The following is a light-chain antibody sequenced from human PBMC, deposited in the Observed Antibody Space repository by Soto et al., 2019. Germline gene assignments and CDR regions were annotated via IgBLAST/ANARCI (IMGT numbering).Light chain of an antibody. J-gene: IGLJ1*01. CDR1: SSNIGGNT. CDR3: AAWDDSLNAFV. V-gene: IGLV1-44*01. Sequence: QLVLTQPPSASGTPGQRVTISCSGSSSNIGGNTVNWYQQLPGTAPKLLIYGNDQRPSGVPDRFSGSKSGTSASLAISGLQSEDEADYYCAAWDDSLNAFVFGTETKVTVL. CDR2: GND.